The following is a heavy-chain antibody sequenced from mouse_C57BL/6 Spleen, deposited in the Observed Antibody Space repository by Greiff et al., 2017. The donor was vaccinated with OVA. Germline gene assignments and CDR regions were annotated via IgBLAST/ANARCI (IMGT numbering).Heavy chain of an antibody. CDR2: IYPGSGST. CDR1: GYTFTSYW. V-gene: IGHV1-55*01. D-gene: IGHD4-1*01. CDR3: ARGLGRGDYFDY. Sequence: QVQLQQPGAELVKPGASVKMSCKASGYTFTSYWITWVKQRPGQGLEWIGDIYPGSGSTNYNEKFKSKATLTVYTSSSTAYMQLSSLTSEDSAVYYCARGLGRGDYFDYWGQGTTLTVSS. J-gene: IGHJ2*01.